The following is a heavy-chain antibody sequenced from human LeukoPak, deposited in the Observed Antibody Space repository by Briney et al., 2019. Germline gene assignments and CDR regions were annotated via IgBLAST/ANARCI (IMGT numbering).Heavy chain of an antibody. J-gene: IGHJ6*02. Sequence: GGSLRLSCAASGFTFSSYSMNWVRQAPGKGLEWVSSISSSSSYIYYADSVKGRFTISRDNAKNSLYLQMNSLRAEDTAVYYCARDRSSSDYYYYYYGMDVWGQGTTVTVSS. CDR2: ISSSSSYI. CDR1: GFTFSSYS. V-gene: IGHV3-21*01. CDR3: ARDRSSSDYYYYYYGMDV. D-gene: IGHD6-13*01.